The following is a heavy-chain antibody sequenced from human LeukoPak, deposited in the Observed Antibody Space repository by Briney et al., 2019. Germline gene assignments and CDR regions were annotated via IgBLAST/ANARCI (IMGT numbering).Heavy chain of an antibody. V-gene: IGHV3-48*01. J-gene: IGHJ6*04. D-gene: IGHD6-13*01. CDR1: GFSFSRYS. Sequence: PGGPLRLSCAASGFSFSRYSMNWVRQAPGKGLEWVSYISSSSTIYYADSVKGRFTISRDNAKNSLYLHMNSLRVEDTAVYYCARTCSSTWCMDVWGKGTTVTVSS. CDR3: ARTCSSTWCMDV. CDR2: ISSSSTI.